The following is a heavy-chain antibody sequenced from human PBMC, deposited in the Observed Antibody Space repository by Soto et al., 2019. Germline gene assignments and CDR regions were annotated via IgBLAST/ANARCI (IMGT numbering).Heavy chain of an antibody. V-gene: IGHV4-31*03. CDR2: IYYSGST. D-gene: IGHD3-22*01. Sequence: SETLSLTCTVSGGSISSGGYYWSWIRQHPGKGLEWIGYIYYSGSTYYNPSLKSRVTISVDTSKNQFSLKLSSVTAADTAVYYCARYYDSSGHLFDYNWFDPWGQGTLVTVSS. J-gene: IGHJ5*02. CDR3: ARYYDSSGHLFDYNWFDP. CDR1: GGSISSGGYY.